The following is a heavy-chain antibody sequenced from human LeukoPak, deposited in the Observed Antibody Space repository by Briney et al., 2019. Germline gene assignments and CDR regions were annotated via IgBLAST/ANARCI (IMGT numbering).Heavy chain of an antibody. J-gene: IGHJ3*02. Sequence: SETLSLTCTVSGGSISSYYWSWIRQPAGKGLEWIGRIYTSGSTNYNPSLKSRVTMSVDTSKNQFSLKLSSVTAADTAVYYCARTTMIVFLDAFDIWGQGTMVTVSS. CDR2: IYTSGST. V-gene: IGHV4-4*07. CDR3: ARTTMIVFLDAFDI. D-gene: IGHD3-22*01. CDR1: GGSISSYY.